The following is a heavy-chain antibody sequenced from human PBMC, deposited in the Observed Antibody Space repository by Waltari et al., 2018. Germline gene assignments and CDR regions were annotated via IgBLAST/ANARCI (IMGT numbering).Heavy chain of an antibody. V-gene: IGHV3-48*03. CDR1: GFAHSGYE. CDR3: ARDDGTGGFDI. D-gene: IGHD3-10*01. Sequence: EVQLVESGGGLVQPGGSLRLSCAASGFAHSGYEMIWVRQAPGKGLEWISYISKSSSVVFYADSVKGRFTISRDNAENSLFLQMNSLRVEDTSNYYCARDDGTGGFDIWGQGTVVTVSS. CDR2: ISKSSSVV. J-gene: IGHJ3*02.